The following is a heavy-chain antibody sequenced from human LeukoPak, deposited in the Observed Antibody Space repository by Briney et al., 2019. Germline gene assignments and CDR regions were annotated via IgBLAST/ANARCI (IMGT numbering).Heavy chain of an antibody. D-gene: IGHD3-22*01. Sequence: SVKVSCKASGGTFSSYAISWVRQAPGQGLEWMGGIIPIFGTANYAQKFQGRVTITADESTSTAYMELSSLRSEDTAVYYCAVGYYDSSGYEVPLYYYYYYGMDVWGQGTTVTVSS. CDR3: AVGYYDSSGYEVPLYYYYYYGMDV. V-gene: IGHV1-69*13. CDR1: GGTFSSYA. CDR2: IIPIFGTA. J-gene: IGHJ6*02.